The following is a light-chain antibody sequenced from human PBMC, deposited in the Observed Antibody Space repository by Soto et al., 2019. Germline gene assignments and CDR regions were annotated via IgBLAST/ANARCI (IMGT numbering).Light chain of an antibody. Sequence: SYDLTRPPSVSVSPGQTARITCSGDSLPKQYPYWYQQRPGQAPLLLMYRDNERPSGIPERFSGSSSGTTVTLTISGVQAEDEADYYCQSADTSGTVVFGGGTK. V-gene: IGLV3-25*02. J-gene: IGLJ2*01. CDR2: RDN. CDR3: QSADTSGTVV. CDR1: SLPKQY.